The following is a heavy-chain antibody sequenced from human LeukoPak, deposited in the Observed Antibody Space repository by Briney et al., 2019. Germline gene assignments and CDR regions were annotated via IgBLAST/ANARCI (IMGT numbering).Heavy chain of an antibody. Sequence: GGSLRLSCAAPGFTFSNLWMSWVRQAPGKGLKWVANIKQDGSENYYVDSVKGRFTISRDNAQNSLYLQMNSLRAEDTAIYYCATSTAAAGTDWGQGTLVTVSS. D-gene: IGHD6-13*01. CDR3: ATSTAAAGTD. CDR2: IKQDGSEN. CDR1: GFTFSNLW. V-gene: IGHV3-7*03. J-gene: IGHJ4*02.